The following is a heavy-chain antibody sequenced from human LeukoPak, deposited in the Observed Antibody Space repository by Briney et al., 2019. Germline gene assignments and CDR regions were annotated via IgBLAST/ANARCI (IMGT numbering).Heavy chain of an antibody. V-gene: IGHV1-69*05. CDR1: GGTFSSYA. J-gene: IGHJ4*02. CDR3: ASEAKGHTGKSIAVAGPMGN. CDR2: IIPIFGTA. Sequence: ASVKVSCKASGGTFSSYAISWVRQAPGQGLEWMGGIIPIFGTANYAQKFQGRVTITTDESTSTAYMELSSLRSEDTAVYYCASEAKGHTGKSIAVAGPMGNWGQGTLVTVSS. D-gene: IGHD6-19*01.